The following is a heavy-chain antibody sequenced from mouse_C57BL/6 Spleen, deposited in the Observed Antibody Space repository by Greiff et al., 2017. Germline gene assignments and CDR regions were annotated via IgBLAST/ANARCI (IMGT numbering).Heavy chain of an antibody. CDR3: ARWLRDAMDY. CDR1: GYTFTSYW. V-gene: IGHV1-64*01. Sequence: VQLQQPGAELVKPGASVKLSCTASGYTFTSYWMHWVKQRPGQGLEWIGMINPNSGSTNYNEKFKSKATLTVDKSSSTAYMQLSRLTSEDSAVYYCARWLRDAMDYWGQGTSVTVSS. CDR2: INPNSGST. D-gene: IGHD2-2*01. J-gene: IGHJ4*01.